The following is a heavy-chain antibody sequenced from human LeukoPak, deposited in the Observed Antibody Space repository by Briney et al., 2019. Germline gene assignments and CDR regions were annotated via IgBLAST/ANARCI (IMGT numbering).Heavy chain of an antibody. V-gene: IGHV1-2*06. CDR1: GYTFTGYY. Sequence: GASVKVSCKASGYTFTGYYMHWVRQAPGQGLEWMGRINPNSGGTNYAQKFQGRVTMTRDTPISTAYMELSRLRSDDTAVYYCASVTELGYCSGGSCYYDYWGQGTLVTVSS. CDR2: INPNSGGT. CDR3: ASVTELGYCSGGSCYYDY. J-gene: IGHJ4*02. D-gene: IGHD2-15*01.